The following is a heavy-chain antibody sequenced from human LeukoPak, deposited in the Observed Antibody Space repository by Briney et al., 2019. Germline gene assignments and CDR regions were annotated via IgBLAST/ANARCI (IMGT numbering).Heavy chain of an antibody. V-gene: IGHV3-64D*06. J-gene: IGHJ4*02. Sequence: PGGSLTLSCSASGLTFSSYVMHWVRQPPGKGLEYVSSISNNGGSTYYGDSVKGRFTISRDNSKNTLYFQMSSLRTEDTAVYHCVTGPLGSGYFKGDYWGQGTLVTVSS. CDR1: GLTFSSYV. CDR3: VTGPLGSGYFKGDY. D-gene: IGHD3-22*01. CDR2: ISNNGGST.